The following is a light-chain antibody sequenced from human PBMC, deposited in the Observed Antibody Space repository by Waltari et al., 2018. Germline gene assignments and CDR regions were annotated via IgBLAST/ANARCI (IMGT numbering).Light chain of an antibody. CDR1: NSNIGNGA. CDR2: YTD. J-gene: IGLJ3*02. V-gene: IGLV1-47*02. CDR3: AAWYDNLSAWV. Sequence: QSVLTQSPSASGTPGQRVTISCSGGNSNIGNGAVYWLQQVPGKAPKLLIYYTDQRPSGVPDRCSASKSGSSASLAISELRSEDEADYYCAAWYDNLSAWVFGGGTRLTVL.